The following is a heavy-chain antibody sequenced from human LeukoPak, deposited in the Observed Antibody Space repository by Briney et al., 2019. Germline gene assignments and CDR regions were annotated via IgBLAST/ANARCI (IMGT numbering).Heavy chain of an antibody. V-gene: IGHV4-38-2*01. J-gene: IGHJ4*02. CDR1: GFSIRIGYY. CDR3: ARLTYSFTGSGYHYFDH. D-gene: IGHD3-22*01. Sequence: SETLSRTCAVSGFSIRIGYYWGWIRQPPGKGLVWIGSVFRDGSAFYNPSLKSRVSLSVDTSTMKFSLRLTSVTAADTAVYYCARLTYSFTGSGYHYFDHWGQGALVSVSS. CDR2: VFRDGSA.